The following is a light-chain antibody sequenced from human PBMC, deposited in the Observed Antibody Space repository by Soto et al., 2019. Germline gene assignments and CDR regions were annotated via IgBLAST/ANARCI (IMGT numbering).Light chain of an antibody. V-gene: IGKV3-15*01. CDR1: QRVSNH. CDR3: QQYNKWWT. Sequence: TVMTQSPVTLSVSPRDTATLSCRASQRVSNHFAWYQQKPGQAPRLLIYTVSIRATGIPARFSGSGSGTEFTLTISSLQSEDFGVYYCQQYNKWWTFGQGTKVDI. CDR2: TVS. J-gene: IGKJ1*01.